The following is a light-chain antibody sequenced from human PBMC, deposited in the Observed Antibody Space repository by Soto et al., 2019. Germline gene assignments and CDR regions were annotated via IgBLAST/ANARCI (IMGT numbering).Light chain of an antibody. Sequence: EVVMTQSPATLSVSPGERATLSCRASQSVNANLAWYQQKPGQAPRLLIHGASNRATGIPARFSGSGFGTEFILTIRRLQSEDFAVYYCQQYNTWLWTFGQGKKV. CDR3: QQYNTWLWT. V-gene: IGKV3-15*01. CDR2: GAS. J-gene: IGKJ1*01. CDR1: QSVNAN.